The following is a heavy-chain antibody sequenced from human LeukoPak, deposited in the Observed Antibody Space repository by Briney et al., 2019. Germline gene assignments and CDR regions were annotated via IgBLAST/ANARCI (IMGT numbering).Heavy chain of an antibody. CDR2: ISSSSSYI. D-gene: IGHD3-22*01. CDR1: GFTFSSYA. J-gene: IGHJ4*02. Sequence: GGSLRLSCAASGFTFSSYAMHWVRQAPGKGLEWVSSISSSSSYIYYADSVKGRFTTSRDNAKNSLYLQMNSLRAEDTAVYYCARDHERYSSGYQDLDSWGQGTLVTVSS. CDR3: ARDHERYSSGYQDLDS. V-gene: IGHV3-21*01.